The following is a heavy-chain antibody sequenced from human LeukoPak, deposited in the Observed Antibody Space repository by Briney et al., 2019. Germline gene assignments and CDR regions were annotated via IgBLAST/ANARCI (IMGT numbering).Heavy chain of an antibody. V-gene: IGHV3-23*01. D-gene: IGHD2-8*02. CDR1: GFTFSSYA. CDR2: ISGSGGST. Sequence: RAGGSLRLSCAASGFTFSSYAMSWVRQAPGKGLEWVSAISGSGGSTYYADSVKGRFTISRDNSKNTLYLQMNSLRAEDTTVYYCAKVYRRWDFDYWGQGTLVTVSS. CDR3: AKVYRRWDFDY. J-gene: IGHJ4*02.